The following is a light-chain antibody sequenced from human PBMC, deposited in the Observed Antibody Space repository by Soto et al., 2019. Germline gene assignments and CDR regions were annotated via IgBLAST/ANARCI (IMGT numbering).Light chain of an antibody. CDR1: QSVGTK. V-gene: IGKV3-15*01. CDR2: GAS. Sequence: ELVMTQSPDTLSVSPGERATLSCRASQSVGTKLAWYQQKPGQAPGLLIYGASTRATGLPARFRGSGSGTEFTLTTRSLKSEDFALYDCQQYNNWPYTFGQGTRLEIK. CDR3: QQYNNWPYT. J-gene: IGKJ5*01.